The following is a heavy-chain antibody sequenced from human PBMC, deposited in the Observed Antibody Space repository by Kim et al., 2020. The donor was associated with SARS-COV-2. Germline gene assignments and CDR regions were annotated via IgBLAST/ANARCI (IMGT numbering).Heavy chain of an antibody. V-gene: IGHV4-59*09. CDR3: ARGGGGGATSP. CDR2: T. J-gene: IGHJ5*02. D-gene: IGHD1-26*01. Sequence: TNSNPALKSRVTISVDTSKNQFSRRLSSVTAAGTAVYYCARGGGGGATSPWSQGTLVTVSS.